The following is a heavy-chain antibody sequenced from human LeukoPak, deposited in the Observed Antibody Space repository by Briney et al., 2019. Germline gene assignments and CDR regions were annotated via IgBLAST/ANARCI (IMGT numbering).Heavy chain of an antibody. CDR1: GSSFTSYW. CDR2: IYPGDSDT. Sequence: LGASLQISCQGSGSSFTSYWIGWVRQLPGKGLEWMGIIYPGDSDTRYSPSFQGQVTISADKSISTAYLQWSSLKASDTAMYYCARHDYRYCSSTSCYDTKYYYYYYMDVWGKGTTVTVSS. CDR3: ARHDYRYCSSTSCYDTKYYYYYYMDV. J-gene: IGHJ6*03. D-gene: IGHD2-2*01. V-gene: IGHV5-51*01.